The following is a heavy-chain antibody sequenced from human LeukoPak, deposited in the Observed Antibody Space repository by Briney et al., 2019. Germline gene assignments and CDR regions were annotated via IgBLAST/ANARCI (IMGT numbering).Heavy chain of an antibody. CDR3: AKEVWDIVVVPAATFDY. CDR1: GFTFSSYA. D-gene: IGHD2-2*01. CDR2: ISGSGGST. Sequence: GGSLRLSCAASGFTFSSYALSGVRRAPGRGLEGVPAISGSGGSTYYADSVKGRFTISRDNSKNTLYLQMNSLRAEDTAVYYCAKEVWDIVVVPAATFDYWGQGTLVTVSS. J-gene: IGHJ4*02. V-gene: IGHV3-23*01.